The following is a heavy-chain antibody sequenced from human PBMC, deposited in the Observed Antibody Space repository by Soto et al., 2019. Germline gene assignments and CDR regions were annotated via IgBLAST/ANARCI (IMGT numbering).Heavy chain of an antibody. CDR1: GYPFNSYY. J-gene: IGHJ4*02. V-gene: IGHV1-18*01. D-gene: IGHD2-2*01. CDR3: ARDTSNYFDF. Sequence: ATVKVSCNPSGYPFNSYYISWLRQAPGQGLEWIGWISTYNGNTNYVPKFQGRITMTKDTSTSTAYMELRRLRSDDTALDFGARDTSNYFDFWGQGTPVTVSS. CDR2: ISTYNGNT.